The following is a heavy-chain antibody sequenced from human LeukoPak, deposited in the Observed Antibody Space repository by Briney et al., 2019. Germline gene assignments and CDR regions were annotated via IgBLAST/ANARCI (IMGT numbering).Heavy chain of an antibody. V-gene: IGHV3-48*04. CDR3: AREYGDYEGGYYFDY. CDR2: ISSSGSTI. D-gene: IGHD4-17*01. Sequence: GGSLRLSCAASGPTFSRYSMNWVRQAPGKGLQWVSYISSSGSTIYYADSVKGRFTISRDNAKNSLYLQMNSLRAEDTAVYYCAREYGDYEGGYYFDYWGQGTLVTVSS. J-gene: IGHJ4*02. CDR1: GPTFSRYS.